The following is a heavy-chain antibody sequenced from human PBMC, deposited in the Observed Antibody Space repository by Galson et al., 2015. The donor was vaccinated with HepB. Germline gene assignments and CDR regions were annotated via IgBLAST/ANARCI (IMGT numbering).Heavy chain of an antibody. J-gene: IGHJ4*02. V-gene: IGHV2-5*02. Sequence: PALVKPPQTLTLTCTYSGFSLSSSGVGVGWIRQPPGKALEWLALIYWDDDKRYSPSLKSRLTITKDTSKNQVVLTMTNMDPVDTATYYCGHTAGWLADSWGQGTPVTVSS. CDR1: GFSLSSSGVG. CDR2: IYWDDDK. CDR3: GHTAGWLADS. D-gene: IGHD3-9*01.